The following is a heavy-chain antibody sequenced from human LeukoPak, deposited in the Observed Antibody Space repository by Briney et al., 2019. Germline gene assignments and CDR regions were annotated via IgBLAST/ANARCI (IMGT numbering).Heavy chain of an antibody. Sequence: GGSLRLSCAASGFTFSSYSMNWVRQAPGKGLEWVSSISSSSYIYYADSVKGRFTISRDNAKNSLYLQMNSLRAEDTAVYYCAGGQWLLNWFDPWGQGTLVTVSS. CDR2: ISSSSYI. D-gene: IGHD6-19*01. V-gene: IGHV3-21*01. CDR3: AGGQWLLNWFDP. CDR1: GFTFSSYS. J-gene: IGHJ5*02.